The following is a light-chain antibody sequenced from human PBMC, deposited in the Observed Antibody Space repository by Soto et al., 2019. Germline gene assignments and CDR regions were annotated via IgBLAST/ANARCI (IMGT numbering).Light chain of an antibody. J-gene: IGLJ1*01. CDR2: DVG. CDR1: SSDVGGYNY. Sequence: QSALTQPASVSGSPGQSITISCTGTSSDVGGYNYVSWYQQHPGKAPKLMIYDVGNRPSGVSNRFSGSKSGNTASLTISGLQAEDEADYYCSSYTSSSTLYVFGTGTKVNVL. V-gene: IGLV2-14*01. CDR3: SSYTSSSTLYV.